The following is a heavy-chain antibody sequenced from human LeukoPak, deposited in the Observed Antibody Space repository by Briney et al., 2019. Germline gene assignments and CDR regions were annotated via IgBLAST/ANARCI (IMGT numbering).Heavy chain of an antibody. CDR3: ARDGEGPQNYYDSSGYYDC. J-gene: IGHJ4*02. CDR1: GFTFSDYY. CDR2: ISSSGSTI. V-gene: IGHV3-11*01. D-gene: IGHD3-22*01. Sequence: GGSLRLSCAASGFTFSDYYMSWIRQAPGKGLEWVSYISSSGSTIYYADSVKGRFTISRDNAKNSLYLQMNSLRAEDTAVYYCARDGEGPQNYYDSSGYYDCWGQGTLVTVSS.